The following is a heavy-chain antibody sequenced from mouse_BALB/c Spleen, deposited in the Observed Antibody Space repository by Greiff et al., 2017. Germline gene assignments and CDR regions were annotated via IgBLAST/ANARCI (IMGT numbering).Heavy chain of an antibody. J-gene: IGHJ4*01. D-gene: IGHD3-1*01. CDR2: ISTYYGDA. V-gene: IGHV1S137*01. CDR3: ARGGSSGYKDYAIDY. CDR1: GYTFTDYA. Sequence: QVQLQQSGAELVRPGVSVKISCKGSGYTFTDYAMHWVQQSPAKSLEWLGVISTYYGDASYNQKFKGKATMTVDKSSSTAYMELARLTSEESAIYYCARGGSSGYKDYAIDYWGQGTSVTVSS.